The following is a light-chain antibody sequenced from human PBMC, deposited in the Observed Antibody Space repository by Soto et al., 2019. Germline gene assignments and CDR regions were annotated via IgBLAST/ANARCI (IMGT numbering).Light chain of an antibody. Sequence: DIPMTQSPSTLSASVGDRVTITCRASQSISSWLAWYQQKPGKAPKLLIYKGSSLESGVPSRCSGSGSGTAYAPTIGSLQPYEFAAYYCQQYNSLSTFGQGTKLEIK. CDR2: KGS. V-gene: IGKV1-5*03. J-gene: IGKJ2*01. CDR3: QQYNSLST. CDR1: QSISSW.